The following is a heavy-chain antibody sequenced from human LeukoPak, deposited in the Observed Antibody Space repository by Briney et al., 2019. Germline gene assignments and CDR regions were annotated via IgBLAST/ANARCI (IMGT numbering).Heavy chain of an antibody. J-gene: IGHJ3*02. CDR3: ASAAASDCSGGSCYEDDAFVI. D-gene: IGHD2-15*01. V-gene: IGHV1-69*04. CDR2: IIPILGIA. CDR1: GGTFSSYA. Sequence: SVKVSCKASGGTFSSYAISWVRQAPGQGLEWMGRIIPILGIANYAQKFQGRVTITADKSTSTAYMELSSLRSEDTAVYYCASAAASDCSGGSCYEDDAFVIWGQGTMVTVSS.